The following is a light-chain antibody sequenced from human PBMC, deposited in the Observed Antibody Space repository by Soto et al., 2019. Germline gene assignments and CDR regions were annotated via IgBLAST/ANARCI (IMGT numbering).Light chain of an antibody. CDR2: KAF. J-gene: IGKJ1*01. Sequence: DIQMTQSPSTLSGSVGDRVTITCRASQTISSWLAWYQQKPGKAPKLLIYKAFTLKSGVPSRFSGSGSGTEFTLTISSLQPDDFATSYCQHYNSYSEAFGQGTKVELK. CDR3: QHYNSYSEA. V-gene: IGKV1-5*03. CDR1: QTISSW.